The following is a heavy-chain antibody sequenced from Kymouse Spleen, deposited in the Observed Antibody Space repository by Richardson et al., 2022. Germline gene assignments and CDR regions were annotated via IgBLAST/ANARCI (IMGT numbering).Heavy chain of an antibody. CDR1: GFTFSSYS. D-gene: IGHD6-13*01. J-gene: IGHJ4*02. CDR3: ARDRIAAAGTFYFDY. V-gene: IGHV3-48*02. CDR2: ISSSSSTI. Sequence: EVQLVESGGGLVQPGGSLRLSCAASGFTFSSYSMNWVRQAPGKGLEWVSYISSSSSTIYYADSVKGRFTISRDNAKNSLYLQMNSLRDEDTAVYYCARDRIAAAGTFYFDYWGQGTLVTVSS.